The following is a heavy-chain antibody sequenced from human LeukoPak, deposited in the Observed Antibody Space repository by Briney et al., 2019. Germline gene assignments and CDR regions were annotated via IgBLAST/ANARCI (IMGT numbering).Heavy chain of an antibody. CDR2: IYTSGST. V-gene: IGHV4-61*02. CDR1: GGSISSGTCY. D-gene: IGHD4-11*01. J-gene: IGHJ4*02. CDR3: ARTTAKASTPYFDY. Sequence: SETLSLTCTVSGGSISSGTCYWSWIRQPAGKGLEWIGRIYTSGSTNYNPSLKTRVTISLDTSKNQFSLIVSSVTAADTAVYYCARTTAKASTPYFDYWGQGTLVTVSS.